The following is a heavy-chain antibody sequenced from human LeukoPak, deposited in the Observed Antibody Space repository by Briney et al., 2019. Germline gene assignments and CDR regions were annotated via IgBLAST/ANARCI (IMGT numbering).Heavy chain of an antibody. CDR1: GGSISGYY. V-gene: IGHV4-59*01. CDR3: ARDPQDAFDI. CDR2: IYFNGYT. Sequence: PSETLSLTCTVSGGSISGYYWSWIRQPPGRGLEWIGYIYFNGYTNYSPSLKSRVTISVDTSKNQLSLKLSSVTAADTAVYYCARDPQDAFDIWGRGTMVTVSS. J-gene: IGHJ3*02.